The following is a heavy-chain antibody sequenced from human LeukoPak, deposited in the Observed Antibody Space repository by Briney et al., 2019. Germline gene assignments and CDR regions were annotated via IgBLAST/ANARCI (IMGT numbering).Heavy chain of an antibody. CDR1: GFMFNNYG. CDR3: AIPNAYYYYMDV. J-gene: IGHJ6*03. D-gene: IGHD2-21*01. V-gene: IGHV3-30*02. CDR2: IRYDGSNK. Sequence: PGGSLRLSCTPSGFMFNNYGMHWVRQAPGKGLEWVAFIRYDGSNKYYGDSVKGRFTISRDNSKNTLYLQMNSLRAEDTAVYYCAIPNAYYYYMDVWGKGTTVTISS.